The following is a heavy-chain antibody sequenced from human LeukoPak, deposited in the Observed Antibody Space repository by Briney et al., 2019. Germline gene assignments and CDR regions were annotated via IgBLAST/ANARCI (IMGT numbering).Heavy chain of an antibody. J-gene: IGHJ6*03. CDR1: GFTFTNHV. CDR3: AKVDPASVTGGVFYYYYYMDV. D-gene: IGHD2-21*02. Sequence: GGSLRLSCAASGFTFTNHVITWVCQAPGKGLEWVSGISVSGAGTFYAESVKGRFTISRDNSKTTLSLQMNSLRAEDTAIYYCAKVDPASVTGGVFYYYYYMDVWGKGTTVTVSS. V-gene: IGHV3-23*01. CDR2: ISVSGAGT.